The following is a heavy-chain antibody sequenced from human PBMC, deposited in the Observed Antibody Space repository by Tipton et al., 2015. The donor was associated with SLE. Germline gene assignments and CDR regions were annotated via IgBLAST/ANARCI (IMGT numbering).Heavy chain of an antibody. J-gene: IGHJ3*02. Sequence: TLSLICTATGDSVTSSGYYWSWIRQHPGKGLEWIGFISYDGRTKYNPSLKSRVTISLDTSKTQFFLRLSSVTAADTAVYFCARGPNWGLDDAFDIWGQGTMVSVSS. D-gene: IGHD7-27*01. CDR3: ARGPNWGLDDAFDI. V-gene: IGHV4-31*03. CDR1: GDSVTSSGYY. CDR2: ISYDGRT.